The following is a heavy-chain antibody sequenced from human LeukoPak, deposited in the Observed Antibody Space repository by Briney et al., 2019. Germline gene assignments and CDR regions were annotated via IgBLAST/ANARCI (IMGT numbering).Heavy chain of an antibody. Sequence: GGSLRLSCAASGFTFSRYNMNWLRQAPGKGLEGVSYISSSSRTMYDADSVKGRFTISRDNAKNSLFLQMSSLRAEDTAVYYCARVAATPYQYCYMDVWGKGTTVTVSS. D-gene: IGHD2-15*01. CDR3: ARVAATPYQYCYMDV. CDR2: ISSSSRTM. J-gene: IGHJ6*03. V-gene: IGHV3-48*01. CDR1: GFTFSRYN.